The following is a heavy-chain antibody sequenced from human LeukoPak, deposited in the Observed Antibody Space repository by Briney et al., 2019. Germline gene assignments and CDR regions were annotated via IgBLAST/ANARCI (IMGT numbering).Heavy chain of an antibody. CDR3: TTDRGLYDSSGYYYFATDI. V-gene: IGHV3-15*01. J-gene: IGHJ3*02. CDR1: GFTFSDAW. D-gene: IGHD3-22*01. Sequence: GGSLRLSCAASGFTFSDAWMNWVRQAPGKGLEWVGRIKSKSDGGTTDYAAPGKGRFTISKDDSKNTLFLQMNSLKTEDTAVYYCTTDRGLYDSSGYYYFATDIWGQGTMVTVSS. CDR2: IKSKSDGGTT.